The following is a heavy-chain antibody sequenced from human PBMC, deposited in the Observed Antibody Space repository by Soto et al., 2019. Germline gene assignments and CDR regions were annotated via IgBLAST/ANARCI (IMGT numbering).Heavy chain of an antibody. D-gene: IGHD3-10*01. CDR1: GGSISSGDYS. CDR2: IYHSGST. Sequence: QLQLQESGSGLVKPSQTLSLTCAVSGGSISSGDYSWSWIRQPPGKGLEWIGYIYHSGSTYYNPSLTSRLTISVERSKNKFSLKLSSVTAADTAVYYCARGRGTMVRGGDALDIWGQGTMVTVSS. CDR3: ARGRGTMVRGGDALDI. V-gene: IGHV4-30-2*01. J-gene: IGHJ3*02.